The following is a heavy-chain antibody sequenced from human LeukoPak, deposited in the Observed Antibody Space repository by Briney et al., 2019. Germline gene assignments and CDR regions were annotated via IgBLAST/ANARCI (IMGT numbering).Heavy chain of an antibody. CDR3: ARDRGVLTSSWYYFDY. Sequence: GGSLRLSCAASGFTFSTYSMNWVRQAPGKGLEWVSYISSSSTIYYADSVKGRFTISRDNAKNSLSLQMNSLRDEDTAVYYCARDRGVLTSSWYYFDYWGQGTLVTVSS. CDR1: GFTFSTYS. CDR2: ISSSSTI. D-gene: IGHD6-13*01. V-gene: IGHV3-48*02. J-gene: IGHJ4*02.